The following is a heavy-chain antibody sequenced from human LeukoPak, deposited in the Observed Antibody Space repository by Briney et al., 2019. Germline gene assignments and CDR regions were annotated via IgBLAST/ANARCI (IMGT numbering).Heavy chain of an antibody. CDR2: ISYDGSNK. V-gene: IGHV3-30*18. CDR1: GFTFSSYG. CDR3: AKDAGYCTNGVCYTPFDY. Sequence: GGSLRLSCAASGFTFSSYGMHWVRQAPGKGLEWVAVISYDGSNKYYADSVKGRFTISRDNSKNTLYLQMNSLRAEDTAAYYCAKDAGYCTNGVCYTPFDYWGQGTLVTVSS. J-gene: IGHJ4*02. D-gene: IGHD2-8*01.